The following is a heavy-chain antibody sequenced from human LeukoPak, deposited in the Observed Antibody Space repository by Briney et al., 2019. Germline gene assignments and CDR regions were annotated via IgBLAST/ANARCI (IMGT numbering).Heavy chain of an antibody. CDR1: GGSISSSYFY. CDR3: ARRNYGDYGGRYFDY. CDR2: INYSGPT. Sequence: SETLSLTCTVSGGSISSSYFYWGWVRQPPGKGLEWIGTINYSGPTNYNPSLKSRVTISVDTSKNLFSLKLTSVTAADTAVYYCARRNYGDYGGRYFDYWGQGTLVTVSS. V-gene: IGHV4-39*01. J-gene: IGHJ4*02. D-gene: IGHD4-17*01.